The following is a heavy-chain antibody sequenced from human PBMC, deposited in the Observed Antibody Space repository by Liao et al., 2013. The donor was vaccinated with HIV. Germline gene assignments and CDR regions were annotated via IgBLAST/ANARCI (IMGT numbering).Heavy chain of an antibody. V-gene: IGHV4-59*01. CDR3: ARGGGYYIPPFDY. D-gene: IGHD3-3*01. J-gene: IGHJ4*02. CDR1: GDSIRDLY. Sequence: QVQLQESGPGLVKPSETLSLTCTVSGDSIRDLYWSWIRQAPGKGPEWIGHAFYSGSTNYNPSLKSRVTISVDTSKNQFSLKLSSVTAADTAVYYCARGGGYYIPPFDYWGQGTLVTVSS. CDR2: AFYSGST.